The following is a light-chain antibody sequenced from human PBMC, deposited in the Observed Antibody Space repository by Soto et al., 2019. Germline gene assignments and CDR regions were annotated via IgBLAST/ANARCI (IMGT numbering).Light chain of an antibody. J-gene: IGLJ1*01. CDR3: AAWDDSLNGYV. CDR1: SSNIGSNT. Sequence: VLTQPPSASGTPGQRVTISCSGSSSNIGSNTVNWYQQLPGTAPKLLIYSNNQRPSGVPDRFSGSKSGTSASLAISGLQSEDEADYCCAAWDDSLNGYVFGTGTKVTVL. CDR2: SNN. V-gene: IGLV1-44*01.